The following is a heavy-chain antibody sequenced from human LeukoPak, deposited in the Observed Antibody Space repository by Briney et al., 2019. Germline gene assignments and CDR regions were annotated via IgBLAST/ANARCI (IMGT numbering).Heavy chain of an antibody. CDR1: GFTFSSYA. J-gene: IGHJ3*01. D-gene: IGHD3-22*01. CDR3: AKTNDHSSSYRAFDV. Sequence: GGSLRLSCAASGFTFSSYAMSWVRQAPGKGLEWVANIKQDGSETYYVDSVKGRLIISRDNAKNSLYLQMNSLRAEDTAMYYCAKTNDHSSSYRAFDVWGQGTMVTVSS. CDR2: IKQDGSET. V-gene: IGHV3-7*01.